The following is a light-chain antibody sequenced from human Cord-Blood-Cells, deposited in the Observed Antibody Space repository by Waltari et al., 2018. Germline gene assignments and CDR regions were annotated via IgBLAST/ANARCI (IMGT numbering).Light chain of an antibody. Sequence: EIVLTQTPGTPSLSPGERATLSCRASQSVSSSYLAWYQQKPGQAPRLLIHGASSRATGIPDRFSGSGSGTDFTLTISRLEPEDFAVYYCQQYGSSPWTFGQGTKVEIK. CDR3: QQYGSSPWT. CDR1: QSVSSSY. J-gene: IGKJ1*01. CDR2: GAS. V-gene: IGKV3-20*01.